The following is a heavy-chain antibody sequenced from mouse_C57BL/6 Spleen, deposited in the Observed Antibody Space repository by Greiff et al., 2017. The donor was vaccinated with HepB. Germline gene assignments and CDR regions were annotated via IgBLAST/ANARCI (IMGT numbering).Heavy chain of an antibody. Sequence: QVQLQQPGAELVKPGASVKLSCKASGYTFTSYWMHWVKQRPGRGLEWIRRIDPNSGGTKYNEKFKSKATLTVDKPSSTAYMQLSSLTSEDSAVYYCASTTVVAPGYCDVWGTGTTVTVSS. V-gene: IGHV1-72*01. CDR1: GYTFTSYW. J-gene: IGHJ1*03. CDR3: ASTTVVAPGYCDV. D-gene: IGHD1-1*01. CDR2: IDPNSGGT.